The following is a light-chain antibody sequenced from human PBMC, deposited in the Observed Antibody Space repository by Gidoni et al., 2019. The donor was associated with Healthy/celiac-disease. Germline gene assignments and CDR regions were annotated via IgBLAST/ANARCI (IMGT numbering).Light chain of an antibody. Sequence: DIQMTQSPSSLSASVGDRVTITCRASQSISSYLNWYQQKPGKAPKLLIYAASSLQSGVPSRFSGSGSGTDFTLTISSLQPEYFATYYCQQSYSTPPYTFGHXTKLEI. J-gene: IGKJ2*01. CDR3: QQSYSTPPYT. CDR1: QSISSY. CDR2: AAS. V-gene: IGKV1-39*01.